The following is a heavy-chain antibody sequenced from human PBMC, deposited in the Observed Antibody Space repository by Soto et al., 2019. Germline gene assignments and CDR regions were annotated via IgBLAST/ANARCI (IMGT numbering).Heavy chain of an antibody. D-gene: IGHD3-22*01. V-gene: IGHV3-7*01. CDR3: AGRWSRRWLVQTPRDAFDI. CDR1: GFTFSSYW. J-gene: IGHJ3*02. CDR2: IKQDGSEK. Sequence: GGSLRLSCAASGFTFSSYWMSWVRQAPGKGLEWVANIKQDGSEKYYVDSVKGRFTISRDNAKNSLYLQMNSLRAEDTAVYYCAGRWSRRWLVQTPRDAFDIWGQGTMGTVSS.